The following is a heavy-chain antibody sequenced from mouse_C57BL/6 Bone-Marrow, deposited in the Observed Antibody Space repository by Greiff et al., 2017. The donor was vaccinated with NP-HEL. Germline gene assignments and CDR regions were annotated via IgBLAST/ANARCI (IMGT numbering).Heavy chain of an antibody. Sequence: QVHVKQSGAELVRPGASVKLSCKASGYTFTDYYINWVKQRPGQGLEWIARIYPGSGNTYYTEKFKGKATLTAEKSSSTAYMQLSSLTSEDSAVYCCARWGTTVVRGWYFDVWGTGTTVTVSS. J-gene: IGHJ1*03. D-gene: IGHD1-1*01. CDR3: ARWGTTVVRGWYFDV. CDR1: GYTFTDYY. CDR2: IYPGSGNT. V-gene: IGHV1-76*01.